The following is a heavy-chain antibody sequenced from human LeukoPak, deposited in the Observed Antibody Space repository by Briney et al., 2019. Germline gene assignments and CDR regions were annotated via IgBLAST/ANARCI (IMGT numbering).Heavy chain of an antibody. J-gene: IGHJ4*02. CDR3: AREPQTGPIVGARGYFDY. CDR1: GFTFSNYA. D-gene: IGHD1-26*01. V-gene: IGHV3-23*01. Sequence: GGSLRLSCAASGFTFSNYAMSWVRQAPGKGLEWVSAISGSGGSTYYADSVKGRFTISRDNSKNTLYLQMNSLRAEDTAVYYCAREPQTGPIVGARGYFDYWGQGTLVTVSS. CDR2: ISGSGGST.